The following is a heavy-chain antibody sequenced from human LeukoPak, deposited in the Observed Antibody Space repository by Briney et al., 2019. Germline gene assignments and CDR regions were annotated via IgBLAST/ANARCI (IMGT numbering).Heavy chain of an antibody. CDR3: ARYYDRSGYWSTPHFDY. V-gene: IGHV4-61*01. CDR2: IQYSGST. CDR1: GDSVSGISFY. J-gene: IGHJ4*02. Sequence: SSETLSLTCTVSGDSVSGISFYWSCVRQPPGKGLQYIGYIQYSGSTNYNPSLKSRVTISVDTSKNQFSLKLSSVTAADTAVYYCARYYDRSGYWSTPHFDYWGQGTLVTVSS. D-gene: IGHD3-22*01.